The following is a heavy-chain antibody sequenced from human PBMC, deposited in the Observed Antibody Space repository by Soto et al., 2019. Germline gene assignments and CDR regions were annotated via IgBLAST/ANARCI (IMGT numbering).Heavy chain of an antibody. V-gene: IGHV3-23*01. Sequence: GGSLRLSCAASGFTFSNYAMTWVRQAPGKGLEWVSAITGGGSGSYYADSVRGRFTISRDNSKNTLYLQMNSLGAEDTAVYYCAKVRGLSTYYFDSWGQGTLVTVSS. CDR1: GFTFSNYA. CDR3: AKVRGLSTYYFDS. CDR2: ITGGGSGS. D-gene: IGHD3-16*01. J-gene: IGHJ4*02.